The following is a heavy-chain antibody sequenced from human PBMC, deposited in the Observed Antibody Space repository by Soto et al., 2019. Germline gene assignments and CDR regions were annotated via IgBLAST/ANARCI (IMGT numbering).Heavy chain of an antibody. CDR1: GGSISSYY. D-gene: IGHD6-19*01. CDR2: IYYSGST. Sequence: SETLSLTCTVSGGSISSYYWSWIRQPPGKGLEWIGYIYYSGSTNYNPSLKSRVTISVDTSKNQFSLKLSSVTAADTAVYYCARTSLIPGYSSGWLDYWGQGTLVTVSS. J-gene: IGHJ4*02. V-gene: IGHV4-59*01. CDR3: ARTSLIPGYSSGWLDY.